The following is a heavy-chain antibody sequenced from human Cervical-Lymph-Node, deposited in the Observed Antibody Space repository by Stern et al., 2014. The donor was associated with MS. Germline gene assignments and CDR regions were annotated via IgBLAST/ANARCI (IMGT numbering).Heavy chain of an antibody. CDR1: GFNFSSYA. CDR2: ISYDGSNA. V-gene: IGHV3-30-3*01. Sequence: VQLVESGGGVVQPGRSLRLSCAATGFNFSSYAMQWVRQAPGKGLEWVAVISYDGSNAYYADSVKGRFTISRDNSKKTLFLQMNCLRLEDTACYFCSRDLLWFGEFDWGAKDVWGHGTTVTVSS. CDR3: SRDLLWFGEFDWGAKDV. J-gene: IGHJ6*02. D-gene: IGHD3-10*01.